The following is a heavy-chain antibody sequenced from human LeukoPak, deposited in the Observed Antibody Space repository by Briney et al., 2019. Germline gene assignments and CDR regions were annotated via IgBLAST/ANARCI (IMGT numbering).Heavy chain of an antibody. V-gene: IGHV1-69*04. Sequence: SVKVSCKASGYTFTGYYMHWVRQAPGQGLEWMGRIIPILGIANYAQKFQGRVTITADKSTSTAYMELSSLRSEDTAVYYCARVSDSGWSTGYYFDYSGQGTLVTVSS. CDR3: ARVSDSGWSTGYYFDY. CDR1: GYTFTGYY. J-gene: IGHJ4*02. CDR2: IIPILGIA. D-gene: IGHD6-19*01.